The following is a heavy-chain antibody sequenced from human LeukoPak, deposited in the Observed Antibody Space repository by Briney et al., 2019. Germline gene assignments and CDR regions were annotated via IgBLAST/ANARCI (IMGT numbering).Heavy chain of an antibody. CDR2: IYTSGST. CDR3: ARATLSGFDHYFDY. J-gene: IGHJ4*02. D-gene: IGHD6-25*01. Sequence: ASETLSLTCTVSGGSISSGSYYWSWIRQPAGKGLEWIGRIYTSGSTNYNPSLKSRVTISVDTSKNQFSLKLSSVTAADTAVYYCARATLSGFDHYFDYWGQGTLVTVSS. CDR1: GGSISSGSYY. V-gene: IGHV4-61*02.